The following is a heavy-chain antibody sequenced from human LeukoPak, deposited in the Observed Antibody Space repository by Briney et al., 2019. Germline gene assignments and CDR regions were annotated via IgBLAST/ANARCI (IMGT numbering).Heavy chain of an antibody. D-gene: IGHD3-10*01. Sequence: PGGSLRLSCAASGFTFSSYEMNWVRQAPGKGLEWVSYISSGGSTIYYADSVKGRFTLSRDNAKNSLYLQMNSLRAEDTAVYYCANLEITMIRGPWGQGTLVTVSS. CDR3: ANLEITMIRGP. V-gene: IGHV3-48*03. J-gene: IGHJ5*02. CDR2: ISSGGSTI. CDR1: GFTFSSYE.